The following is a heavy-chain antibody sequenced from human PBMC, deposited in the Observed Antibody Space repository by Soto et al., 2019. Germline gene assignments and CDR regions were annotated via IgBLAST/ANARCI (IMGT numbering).Heavy chain of an antibody. V-gene: IGHV3-21*01. CDR2: ISSSSSYI. Sequence: GGSLRLSCAASGFTFSSYSMNWVRQAPGKGLEWVSSISSSSSYIYYADSVKGRFTISRDNAKNSLYLQMNSLRAEDTAVYYCARLNTQSIETGYHHRYYYYGMDVWGQGTTVTVSS. CDR1: GFTFSSYS. J-gene: IGHJ6*02. D-gene: IGHD3-9*01. CDR3: ARLNTQSIETGYHHRYYYYGMDV.